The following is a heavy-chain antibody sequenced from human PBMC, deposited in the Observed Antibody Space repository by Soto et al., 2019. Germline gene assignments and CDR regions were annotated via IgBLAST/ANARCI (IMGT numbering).Heavy chain of an antibody. V-gene: IGHV1-46*01. J-gene: IGHJ4*02. D-gene: IGHD1-1*01. CDR1: GYTFTSYY. Sequence: ASVKVSCKASGYTFTSYYMHWVRQAPGQGLEWMGIINPSGGSTSYAQKFQGRVTISRDNAKNSLYLQMNSLRVEDTVVYYCARERERVFDYWGQGTLVTVSS. CDR3: ARERERVFDY. CDR2: INPSGGST.